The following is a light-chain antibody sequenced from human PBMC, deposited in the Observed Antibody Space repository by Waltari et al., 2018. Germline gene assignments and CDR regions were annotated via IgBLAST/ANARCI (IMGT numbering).Light chain of an antibody. CDR2: HDS. CDR3: QVWDSDRVV. V-gene: IGLV3-21*02. CDR1: QIRPKN. Sequence: SYVLTQPPSVSVAPGQTATLACGAEQIRPKNVNWYQQRPGQAPVLVVYHDSGRPSGIPERFSGSNSENTAILTITGVEAGDEADYYCQVWDSDRVVFGGGTKLTVL. J-gene: IGLJ2*01.